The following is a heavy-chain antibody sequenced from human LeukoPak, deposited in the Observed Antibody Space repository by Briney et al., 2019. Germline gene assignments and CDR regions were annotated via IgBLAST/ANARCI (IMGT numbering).Heavy chain of an antibody. CDR2: TSGSGGST. D-gene: IGHD3-16*01. CDR3: AKARAYLDAFDI. CDR1: GFTFSRSA. J-gene: IGHJ3*02. Sequence: GGSLRLSCAASGFTFSRSAMSWVRQAPGKGLEWVSATSGSGGSTHYADSVKGRFTISRDNSKNTLYVQMNSLRAEDTAVYYCAKARAYLDAFDIWGQGTMVTVSS. V-gene: IGHV3-23*01.